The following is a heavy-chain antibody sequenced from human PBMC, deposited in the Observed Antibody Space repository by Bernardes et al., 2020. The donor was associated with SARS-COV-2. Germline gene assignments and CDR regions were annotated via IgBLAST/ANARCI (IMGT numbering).Heavy chain of an antibody. CDR3: AGSSCGIDCYIGGLRSWDYGMDV. D-gene: IGHD2-21*01. Sequence: SETLSLTCAVSGDSVSSSSYYWGWIRQPPGKGLEWIGNIFYDGTTYYSPSLQSRVTISVEVSKNQISLSLSFVTAADTAVYYCAGSSCGIDCYIGGLRSWDYGMDVWGQGTTVTVSS. CDR1: GDSVSSSSYY. J-gene: IGHJ6*02. CDR2: IFYDGTT. V-gene: IGHV4-39*01.